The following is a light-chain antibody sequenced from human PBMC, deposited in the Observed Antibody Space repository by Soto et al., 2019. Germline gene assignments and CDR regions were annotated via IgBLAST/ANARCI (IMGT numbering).Light chain of an antibody. Sequence: DIQITQSPSTLSASIGDRVTITCRASQSISSRLAWYQQKPGKAPKFLISDASSFESGVPSRYSGSGSGTEFTLTISSLQPDDFATYYCQQYSSYSPTFGQGTKVDIK. V-gene: IGKV1-5*01. CDR3: QQYSSYSPT. CDR1: QSISSR. J-gene: IGKJ1*01. CDR2: DAS.